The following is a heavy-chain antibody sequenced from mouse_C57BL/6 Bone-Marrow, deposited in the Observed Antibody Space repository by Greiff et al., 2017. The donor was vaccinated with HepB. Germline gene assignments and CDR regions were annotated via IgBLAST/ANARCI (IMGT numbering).Heavy chain of an antibody. J-gene: IGHJ4*01. CDR2: INPNNGGT. CDR3: ARGESY. Sequence: EVQLQQSGPELVKPGASVKISCKASGYTFTDYYMNWVKQSHGKSLEWIGDINPNNGGTSYNQKFKGKATLTVDKSSSTAYMELRSLTSEDSAVYYCARGESYWGQGTSVTVSS. CDR1: GYTFTDYY. V-gene: IGHV1-26*01. D-gene: IGHD6-2*01.